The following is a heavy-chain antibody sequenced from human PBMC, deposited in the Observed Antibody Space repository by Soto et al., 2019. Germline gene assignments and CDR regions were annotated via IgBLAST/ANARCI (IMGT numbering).Heavy chain of an antibody. V-gene: IGHV1-3*01. CDR3: ARGYCSGGSCYSSLFQH. Sequence: ASVKVSCKASGYTFTSYAMHWVRQAPGQRLEWMGWINAGNGNTKYSQKFQGRVTITRDTSASTAYMELSSLRSEDTAVYYYARGYCSGGSCYSSLFQHWGQGTLVTVSS. CDR1: GYTFTSYA. J-gene: IGHJ1*01. D-gene: IGHD2-15*01. CDR2: INAGNGNT.